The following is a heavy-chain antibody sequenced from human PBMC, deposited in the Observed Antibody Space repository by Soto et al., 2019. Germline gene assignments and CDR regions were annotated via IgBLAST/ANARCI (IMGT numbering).Heavy chain of an antibody. CDR1: GGTFSSYA. J-gene: IGHJ4*02. CDR2: IIPIFGTA. CDR3: ARSRDRGSGYYYDFDY. V-gene: IGHV1-69*13. D-gene: IGHD3-22*01. Sequence: ASVNVSCKASGGTFSSYAISWVRQAPGQGLEWMGGIIPIFGTANYAQKFQGRVTITADESTGTAYMELSSLRSEDTAVYYCARSRDRGSGYYYDFDYWGQGTLVTVSS.